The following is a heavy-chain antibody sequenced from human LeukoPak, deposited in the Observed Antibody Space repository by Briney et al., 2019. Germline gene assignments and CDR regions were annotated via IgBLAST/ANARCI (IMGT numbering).Heavy chain of an antibody. CDR2: INHSGST. Sequence: SETLSLTCAVYGDFFSGYYWSWIRQPPGKGLEWIGEINHSGSTNYNPSLKSRVTISVDTSKNQFSLKLSSVTAADTAVYYCARGRGDRSSWYVDYWGQGTLVTVSS. D-gene: IGHD6-13*01. V-gene: IGHV4-34*01. J-gene: IGHJ4*02. CDR1: GDFFSGYY. CDR3: ARGRGDRSSWYVDY.